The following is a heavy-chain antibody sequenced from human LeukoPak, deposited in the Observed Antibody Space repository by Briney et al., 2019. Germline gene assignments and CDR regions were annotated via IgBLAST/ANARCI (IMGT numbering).Heavy chain of an antibody. Sequence: GGSLRLSCAASGFTVSSNYMSWVRQAPGKGLEWGSVIYSGGSTYYADSVKGRFTISRDNSKNTLYLKMNSLRAEDTAVYYCAREILGGFNPGAYWGQGTLVTVSS. CDR3: AREILGGFNPGAY. V-gene: IGHV3-53*01. CDR1: GFTVSSNY. J-gene: IGHJ4*02. CDR2: IYSGGST. D-gene: IGHD1-14*01.